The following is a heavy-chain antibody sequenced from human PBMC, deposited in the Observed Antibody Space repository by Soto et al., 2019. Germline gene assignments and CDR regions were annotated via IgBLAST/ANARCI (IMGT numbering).Heavy chain of an antibody. Sequence: EVPRLDSGGGLVQPGGALRLSCSASGFIFSSSAMNWVRQAPGKGLEWVSAISGSGGSIYYADSVKGRFTISRDNSKTTLYLQMDSLSAEDTAVNYCAKGGGDSLRYGMDVWGQGTTVTVSS. CDR3: AKGGGDSLRYGMDV. CDR1: GFIFSSSA. D-gene: IGHD2-21*02. CDR2: ISGSGGSI. J-gene: IGHJ6*02. V-gene: IGHV3-23*01.